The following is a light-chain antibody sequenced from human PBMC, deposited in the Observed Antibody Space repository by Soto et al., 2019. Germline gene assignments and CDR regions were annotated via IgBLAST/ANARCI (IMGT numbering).Light chain of an antibody. CDR1: QDVNNS. CDR2: DVS. CDR3: QQYYKVPVT. Sequence: DLQMTQSPSSLSASIGDRVTITCQASQDVNNSLNWYQQKPRKAPNLLIYDVSNLGTGVPSRFGGSGSGTDCTFTISRLQPEDIGAYYCQQYYKVPVTFGQGTRLEI. V-gene: IGKV1-33*01. J-gene: IGKJ5*01.